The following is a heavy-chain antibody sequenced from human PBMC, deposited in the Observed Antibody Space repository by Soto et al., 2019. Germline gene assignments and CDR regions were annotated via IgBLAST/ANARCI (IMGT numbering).Heavy chain of an antibody. V-gene: IGHV6-1*01. D-gene: IGHD6-13*01. J-gene: IGHJ5*02. CDR1: GDSVSGNSVA. Sequence: SQTLSLTCAISGDSVSGNSVAWNWMRQSPSSGLEWLGRTYYRSKWYNDYAASVRGRISINADTSKTQVSLQLNSVTPEDTVVYYCARDFGARIAATGWFDPWGQGTLVTVSS. CDR2: TYYRSKWYN. CDR3: ARDFGARIAATGWFDP.